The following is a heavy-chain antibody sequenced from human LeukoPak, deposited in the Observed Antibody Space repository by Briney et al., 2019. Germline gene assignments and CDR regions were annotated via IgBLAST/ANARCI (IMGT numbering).Heavy chain of an antibody. Sequence: PSETLSLTCAVYGGSFSGYYWSWIRQPPGKGLEWIGEINHSGSTNYNPSLKSRVTISVDTSKNQFSLKLSSVTAADTAVYYCARERYGYLGIFHPFDYWGQGTLVTVSS. CDR2: INHSGST. D-gene: IGHD5-18*01. CDR3: ARERYGYLGIFHPFDY. J-gene: IGHJ4*02. CDR1: GGSFSGYY. V-gene: IGHV4-34*01.